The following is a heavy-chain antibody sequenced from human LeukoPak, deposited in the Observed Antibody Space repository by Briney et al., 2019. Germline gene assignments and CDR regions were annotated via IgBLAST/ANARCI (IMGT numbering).Heavy chain of an antibody. CDR2: IYYSGGT. CDR3: AVNSTKHTFDI. Sequence: PSETLSLTCTVSGGSMGPFYWSWIRQSPGKGLEWIGSIYYSGGTNYNPSLKSRVTISVDTSKNQFSLELRFVTAADTAVYYCAVNSTKHTFDIWGQGTMVTVSS. J-gene: IGHJ3*02. D-gene: IGHD1-1*01. V-gene: IGHV4-59*08. CDR1: GGSMGPFY.